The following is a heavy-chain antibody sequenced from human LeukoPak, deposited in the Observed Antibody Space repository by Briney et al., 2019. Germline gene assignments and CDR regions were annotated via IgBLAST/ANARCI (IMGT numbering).Heavy chain of an antibody. CDR1: GYTFTSYD. CDR2: VNPNSGHT. V-gene: IGHV1-8*01. J-gene: IGHJ4*02. Sequence: ASVKVSCKASGYTFTSYDINWVRQATGQGLEWMGCVNPNSGHTGYAQKFQGRVTMTSNTSISTAYMDLSSLRSEDTAVYYCARGAPGSYCSGGSCPYFDYWGQGTLVSVSS. D-gene: IGHD2-15*01. CDR3: ARGAPGSYCSGGSCPYFDY.